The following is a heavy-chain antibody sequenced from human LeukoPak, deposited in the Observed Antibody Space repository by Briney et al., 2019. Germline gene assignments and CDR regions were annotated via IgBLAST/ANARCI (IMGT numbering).Heavy chain of an antibody. CDR3: AKAVRFLEWSGYYMDV. Sequence: ASVKVSCKASGYTFTGYYMHWVRQAPGQGLEWMGWINPNSGGTNYAQKFQGRVTMTRDTSISTAYMELSRLRSDDTAVYYCAKAVRFLEWSGYYMDVWGKGTTVTVSS. D-gene: IGHD3-3*01. CDR1: GYTFTGYY. CDR2: INPNSGGT. V-gene: IGHV1-2*02. J-gene: IGHJ6*03.